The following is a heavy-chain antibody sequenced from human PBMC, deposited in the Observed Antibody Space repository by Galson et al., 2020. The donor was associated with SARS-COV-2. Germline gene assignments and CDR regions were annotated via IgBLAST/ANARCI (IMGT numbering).Heavy chain of an antibody. CDR1: GFTFNNYG. CDR3: ARDQSPYIWASHFDS. CDR2: ILHDEKHI. Sequence: GGSLRLSCVASGFTFNNYGMHWVRQAPGKGLEWVAVILHDEKHIYYGDSVKGRFTISRDNSNNTLYLQMSSLRPEDTAVYYCARDQSPYIWASHFDSWGQGTLVTVSA. J-gene: IGHJ4*02. D-gene: IGHD3-16*01. V-gene: IGHV3-30*03.